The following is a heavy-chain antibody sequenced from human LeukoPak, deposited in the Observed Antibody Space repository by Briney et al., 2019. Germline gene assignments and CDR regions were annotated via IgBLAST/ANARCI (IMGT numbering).Heavy chain of an antibody. CDR2: IIPIFGTA. V-gene: IGHV1-69*13. D-gene: IGHD4-23*01. J-gene: IGHJ6*02. CDR3: ARATEDGGKGTRNDYYGRDV. CDR1: GGTFSSYA. Sequence: GASVKVSCKASGGTFSSYAISWVRQAPGQGLEWMGGIIPIFGTANYAQKPQGRVTITADESTSTAYMELSSLRSEDTAVYYWARATEDGGKGTRNDYYGRDVWGQGTTVTVSS.